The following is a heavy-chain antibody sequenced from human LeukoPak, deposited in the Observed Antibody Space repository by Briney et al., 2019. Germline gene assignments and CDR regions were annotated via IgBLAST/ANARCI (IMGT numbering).Heavy chain of an antibody. CDR3: ARAVTYFYGSVTYDWFDP. D-gene: IGHD3-10*01. CDR2: IKSDGRT. CDR1: GFMFSKSW. J-gene: IGHJ5*02. Sequence: GGSLRLSCAASGFMFSKSWMHWVRQTPGKGLVWVSRIKSDGRTIYTDSVKGRFTISRDNARNTLYLQMNSLRVEDTAMYYCARAVTYFYGSVTYDWFDPWGQGTLVTVSS. V-gene: IGHV3-74*01.